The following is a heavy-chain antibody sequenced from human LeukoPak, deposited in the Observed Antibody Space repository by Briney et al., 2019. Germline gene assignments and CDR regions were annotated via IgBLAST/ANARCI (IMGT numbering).Heavy chain of an antibody. V-gene: IGHV4-59*01. CDR2: IYYSGST. CDR1: GGSISSYY. D-gene: IGHD3-16*01. J-gene: IGHJ6*02. Sequence: TPSETLFLTCTVSGGSISSYYWSWIRQPPGKGLEWIGYIYYSGSTNYNPSLKSRVTISVDTSKNQFSLKLSSVTAADTAVYYCARPQRLIYVWGSHRPLYGMDVWGQGTTVTVSS. CDR3: ARPQRLIYVWGSHRPLYGMDV.